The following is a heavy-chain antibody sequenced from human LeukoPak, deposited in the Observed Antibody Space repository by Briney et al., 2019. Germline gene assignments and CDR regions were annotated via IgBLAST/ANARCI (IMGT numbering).Heavy chain of an antibody. Sequence: PSETLSLTCTVSGGSISSSSYYWGWIRQPPGKGLEWIGSIYYSGSTYYNPSLKSRVTISVDTSKNQFSLKLSSVTAADTAVYYCARHVSPEQWLEYNWFDPWGQGTLVTVSS. CDR3: ARHVSPEQWLEYNWFDP. CDR2: IYYSGST. CDR1: GGSISSSSYY. D-gene: IGHD6-19*01. J-gene: IGHJ5*02. V-gene: IGHV4-39*01.